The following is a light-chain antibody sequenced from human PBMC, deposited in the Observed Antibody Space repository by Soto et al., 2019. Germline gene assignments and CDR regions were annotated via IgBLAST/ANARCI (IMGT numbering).Light chain of an antibody. CDR3: QQANSFPLT. V-gene: IGKV1-39*01. Sequence: IQWTQSPSPLSASVGDRVTITCGASQSISRYLNWYQQKPGKPPNVLIYAASRLQSGVPSRFSASGSGTDFTITITGLKQEDFATYYCQQANSFPLTFGGGTKVDNK. J-gene: IGKJ4*01. CDR2: AAS. CDR1: QSISRY.